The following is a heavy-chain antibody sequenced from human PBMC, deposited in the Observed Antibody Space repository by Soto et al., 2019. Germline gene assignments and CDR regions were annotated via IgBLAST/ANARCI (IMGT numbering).Heavy chain of an antibody. CDR3: AREYLDYYDTSGYYY. J-gene: IGHJ4*02. CDR2: ISPYNGNT. D-gene: IGHD3-22*01. Sequence: ASVKVSCKASGFMFSDYGISWVRQAPGQGLEWMGRISPYNGNTNYAQNVQGRVTMTTDTATSSVYMELRSLRSDDTAVYYCAREYLDYYDTSGYYYWGQGTLVTSPQ. V-gene: IGHV1-18*04. CDR1: GFMFSDYG.